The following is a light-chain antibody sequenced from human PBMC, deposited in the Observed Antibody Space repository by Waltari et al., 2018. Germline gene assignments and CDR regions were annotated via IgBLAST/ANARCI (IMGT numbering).Light chain of an antibody. V-gene: IGLV1-44*01. Sequence: QSVLTQPPSASGTPGQRVTISCSGSRSNLGSNTVNWYQQLPGTAPKLLTYSNNQRPAGVPDRFSGSKSGTSASLAISGLQSEDEGDYYCASWDDSLNGLFGGGTKLTVL. J-gene: IGLJ3*02. CDR3: ASWDDSLNGL. CDR2: SNN. CDR1: RSNLGSNT.